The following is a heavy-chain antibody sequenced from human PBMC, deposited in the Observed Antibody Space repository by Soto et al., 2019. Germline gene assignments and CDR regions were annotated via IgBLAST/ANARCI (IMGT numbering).Heavy chain of an antibody. J-gene: IGHJ6*02. CDR2: ISSSSSYI. V-gene: IGHV3-21*01. D-gene: IGHD6-6*01. Sequence: GGSLRLSCAASGFTFSSYSMNWVRQAPGKGLEWVSSISSSSSYIYYADSVKGRFTISRDNAKNSLYLQMNSLRAEDTAVYYCASPYSSSSGAAYYYYRMDVWGQGTTVTVS. CDR1: GFTFSSYS. CDR3: ASPYSSSSGAAYYYYRMDV.